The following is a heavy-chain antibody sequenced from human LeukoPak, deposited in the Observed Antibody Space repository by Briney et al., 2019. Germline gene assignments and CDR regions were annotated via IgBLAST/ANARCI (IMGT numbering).Heavy chain of an antibody. CDR3: ARDGDYDSNGYYHVRLKPDY. J-gene: IGHJ4*02. CDR2: ISYDGSNK. Sequence: GGSLRLSCAASGFTFSSYAMHWVRQAPGKGLEWVAVISYDGSNKYYADSVKGRFTISRDNSKNTLYLQMNSLRAEDTAVYYCARDGDYDSNGYYHVRLKPDYWGQGTLVTVSS. D-gene: IGHD3-22*01. CDR1: GFTFSSYA. V-gene: IGHV3-30-3*01.